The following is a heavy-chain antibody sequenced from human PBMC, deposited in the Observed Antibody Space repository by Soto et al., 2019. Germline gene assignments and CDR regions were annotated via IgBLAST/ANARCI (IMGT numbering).Heavy chain of an antibody. D-gene: IGHD3-9*01. Sequence: GGSLRLSCVASGFTFTRYYMTWVRQAPGKGLEWVASINLDGSEQFYVDSVKGRFIISRDNARSSLYLQMNSLRAEDTALYFCSRENWFQDYWGPGTLVTVSS. V-gene: IGHV3-7*03. CDR3: SRENWFQDY. CDR1: GFTFTRYY. J-gene: IGHJ4*02. CDR2: INLDGSEQ.